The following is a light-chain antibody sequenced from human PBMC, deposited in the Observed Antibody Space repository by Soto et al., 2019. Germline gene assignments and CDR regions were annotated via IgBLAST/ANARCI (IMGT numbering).Light chain of an antibody. CDR3: QQSYSTLGT. V-gene: IGKV1-39*01. CDR2: AAS. J-gene: IGKJ1*01. CDR1: QSISSY. Sequence: DIQMTQSPSSLSASVGDRVTITCRASQSISSYLNWYQQKPGKAPKLLIYAASSLQSGVPSRFSGSGSGTDFTLTISSLQPEDFATYSCQQSYSTLGTFGQGTKVDIK.